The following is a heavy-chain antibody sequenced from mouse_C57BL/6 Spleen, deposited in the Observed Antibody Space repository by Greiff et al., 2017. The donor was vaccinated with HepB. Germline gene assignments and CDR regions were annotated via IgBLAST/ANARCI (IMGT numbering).Heavy chain of an antibody. V-gene: IGHV1-18*01. Sequence: VQLQQSGPELVKPGASVKIPCKASGYTFTDYNMDWVKQSHGKSLEWIGDINPNNGGTIYNQKFKGKATLTVDKSSSTAYMELRSLTSEDTAVYYCARATTVVPRYFDVWGTGTTVTVSS. CDR2: INPNNGGT. D-gene: IGHD1-1*01. CDR1: GYTFTDYN. CDR3: ARATTVVPRYFDV. J-gene: IGHJ1*03.